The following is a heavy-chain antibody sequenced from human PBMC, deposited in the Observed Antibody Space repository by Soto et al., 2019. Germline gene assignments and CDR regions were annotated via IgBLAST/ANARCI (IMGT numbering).Heavy chain of an antibody. Sequence: SLRLSCAASGFTFSSYGMHWVRQAPGKGLEWVAVISYDGSNKYYADSVKGRFTISRDNSKNTLYLQMNSLRAEDTAVYYCATGRVVPAASILYYYYYYGMDVWGQGTTVTVSS. D-gene: IGHD2-2*01. J-gene: IGHJ6*02. CDR3: ATGRVVPAASILYYYYYYGMDV. CDR1: GFTFSSYG. V-gene: IGHV3-30*03. CDR2: ISYDGSNK.